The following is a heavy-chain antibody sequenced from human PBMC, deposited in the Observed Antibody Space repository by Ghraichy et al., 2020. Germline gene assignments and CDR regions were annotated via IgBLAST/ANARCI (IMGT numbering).Heavy chain of an antibody. CDR1: GFTFISHA. D-gene: IGHD3-22*01. J-gene: IGHJ4*02. CDR2: IGSSGAQT. Sequence: GGSLRLSCAASGFTFISHAMTWVRQAPGKGLEWVAAIGSSGAQTFYADSVRGRFTISRDNSKNTLYLHMNNLKAEDTAVYYCTSRGITVRSEWGSLDYWGQGTLVTVSS. V-gene: IGHV3-23*01. CDR3: TSRGITVRSEWGSLDY.